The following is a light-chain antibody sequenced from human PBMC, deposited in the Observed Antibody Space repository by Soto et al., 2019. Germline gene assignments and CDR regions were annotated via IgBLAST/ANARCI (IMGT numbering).Light chain of an antibody. J-gene: IGKJ2*01. CDR2: LGS. CDR1: QSLLHGSGYMY. V-gene: IGKV2-28*01. CDR3: MQALQTPQ. Sequence: DIVMTQSPLSLPVTPGEPASISCRSSQSLLHGSGYMYLDWYLQKPGQSPQLLIYLGSNRASGVPDRFSGSGSGTDLTLKISRVEAEDVGLYNCMQALQTPQFGQGTKLEIK.